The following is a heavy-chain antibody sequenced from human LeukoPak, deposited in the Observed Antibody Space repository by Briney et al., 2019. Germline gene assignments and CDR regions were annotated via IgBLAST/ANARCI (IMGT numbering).Heavy chain of an antibody. D-gene: IGHD3-16*01. CDR3: ARGGYYYLDV. V-gene: IGHV4-39*07. CDR1: GGTISRNSDY. Sequence: SETLSLNCTVSGGTISRNSDYWGWIRQPPGKGLEWIGSIYYGGSTYYNPSLKSRVTISVDTSKHQFSLKLSSVTAADTAVYYCARGGYYYLDVWGKGTTVTVSS. CDR2: IYYGGST. J-gene: IGHJ6*03.